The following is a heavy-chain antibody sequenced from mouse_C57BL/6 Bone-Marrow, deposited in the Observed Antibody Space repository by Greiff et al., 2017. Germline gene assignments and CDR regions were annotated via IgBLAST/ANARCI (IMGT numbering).Heavy chain of an antibody. J-gene: IGHJ2*01. V-gene: IGHV1-54*01. CDR2: INPGSGGT. CDR3: ARVGGSFDY. Sequence: QVQLQQSGAELVRPGTSVKVSCKASGYAFTNYLIEWVKQRPGKGLEWIGVINPGSGGTNYNEKFKGKATLTTDKSSSSAYMQLSSLTSEDSAVYFCARVGGSFDYWGQGTTLTVSS. D-gene: IGHD3-3*01. CDR1: GYAFTNYL.